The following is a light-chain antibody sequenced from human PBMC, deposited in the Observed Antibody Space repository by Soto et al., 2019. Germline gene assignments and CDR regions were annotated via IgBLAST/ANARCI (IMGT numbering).Light chain of an antibody. Sequence: QSVLTQPASVSGSPGQSITISCTGTSSDVGAYNYVSWYQQLPGKAPKLMIYDVSNRPSGVSNRFSGSKSGNTASLTISGLLAEDETDYYCFSYTTSSTYVFGTGTKVTVL. CDR2: DVS. CDR3: FSYTTSSTYV. CDR1: SSDVGAYNY. J-gene: IGLJ1*01. V-gene: IGLV2-14*03.